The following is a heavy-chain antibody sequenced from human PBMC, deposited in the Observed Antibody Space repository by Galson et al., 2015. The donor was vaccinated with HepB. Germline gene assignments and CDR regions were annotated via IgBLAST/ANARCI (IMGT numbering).Heavy chain of an antibody. V-gene: IGHV3-21*01. CDR3: AREPNWGKLNYFDY. Sequence: SLRLSCAASGFTFSDYIMDWVRQAPGKGLEWVSSISTSSSYIHYADSVKGRFTISRDNAKSSLYLHLDSLRAEDTAVYYCAREPNWGKLNYFDYWGQGTLVTVSS. D-gene: IGHD7-27*01. CDR1: GFTFSDYI. CDR2: ISTSSSYI. J-gene: IGHJ4*02.